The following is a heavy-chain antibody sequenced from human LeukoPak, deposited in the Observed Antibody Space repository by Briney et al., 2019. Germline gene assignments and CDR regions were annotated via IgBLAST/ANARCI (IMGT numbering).Heavy chain of an antibody. V-gene: IGHV4-59*01. CDR2: IYYSGST. CDR1: GGSISGYH. J-gene: IGHJ4*02. CDR3: ARGQVELSY. D-gene: IGHD1-1*01. Sequence: SETLSLTCTVSGGSISGYHWSWIRQPPGKGLEWIGYIYYSGSTGYNPSLKSRVIISLDTSKNQVSLELTAVTAADTAVYYCARGQVELSYWGQGTLVTVSS.